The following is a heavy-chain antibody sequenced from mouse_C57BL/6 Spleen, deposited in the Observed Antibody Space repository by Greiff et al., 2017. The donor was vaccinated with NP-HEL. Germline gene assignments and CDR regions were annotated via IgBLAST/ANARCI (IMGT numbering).Heavy chain of an antibody. Sequence: EVQLQQSGPELVKPGASVKIPCKASGYTFTDYNMDWVKQSHGKSLEWIGDINPNNGGTIYNQKFKGKATLTVDKSSSTAYMELRSLTSEDTAVYYFARLEYSNYCFDYWGQGTTLTVSS. D-gene: IGHD2-5*01. V-gene: IGHV1-18*01. CDR3: ARLEYSNYCFDY. J-gene: IGHJ2*01. CDR2: INPNNGGT. CDR1: GYTFTDYN.